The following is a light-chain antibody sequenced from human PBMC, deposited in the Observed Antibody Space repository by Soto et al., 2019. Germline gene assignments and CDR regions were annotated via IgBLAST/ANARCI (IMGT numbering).Light chain of an antibody. CDR2: EVS. Sequence: QSPRSHPASVSWSPGHLVAIPCTGTSSDVGAYNYVSWYQQHPGKAPKLLLSEVSNRPSGVSDRFSGSKSGNTASLTISGLQAEEEADYYCSSLTTSFNYVFGTGTKVTVL. V-gene: IGLV2-14*01. J-gene: IGLJ1*01. CDR3: SSLTTSFNYV. CDR1: SSDVGAYNY.